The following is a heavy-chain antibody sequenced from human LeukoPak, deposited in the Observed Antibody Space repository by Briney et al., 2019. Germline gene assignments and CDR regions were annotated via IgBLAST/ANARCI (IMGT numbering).Heavy chain of an antibody. CDR1: GFTFSSYS. J-gene: IGHJ4*02. Sequence: GGSLRLSCAASGFTFSSYSMNWVRQAPGKGLEWVSSISSSSSYIYYADSVKGRFTISRDNSKNTLYLQMNSLRAEDTAVYYCARGSDYDFWSGYYRDWGQGTLVTVSS. CDR2: ISSSSSYI. CDR3: ARGSDYDFWSGYYRD. V-gene: IGHV3-21*04. D-gene: IGHD3-3*01.